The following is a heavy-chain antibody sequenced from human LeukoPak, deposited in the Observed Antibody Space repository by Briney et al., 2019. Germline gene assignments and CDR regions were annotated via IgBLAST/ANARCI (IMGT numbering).Heavy chain of an antibody. J-gene: IGHJ4*02. V-gene: IGHV3-30-3*01. CDR1: GFTFTTYA. CDR3: ARDVGRDTITTEIEY. Sequence: GGSLRLSCATSGFTFTTYAMQWVRQAPGKGLEWVAVISSDGNKKNYADSVKSRFTISKDSSKNTLYLQMNTLRAEDTALYYCARDVGRDTITTEIEYWGQGTLVTVSS. CDR2: ISSDGNKK. D-gene: IGHD4-11*01.